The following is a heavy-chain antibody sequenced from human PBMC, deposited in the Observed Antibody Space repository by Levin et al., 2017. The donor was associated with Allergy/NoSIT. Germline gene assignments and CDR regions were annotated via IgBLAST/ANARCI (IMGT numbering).Heavy chain of an antibody. CDR2: ISPSSDTV. CDR3: ARDINAATGQPYFDY. D-gene: IGHD6-13*01. J-gene: IGHJ4*02. V-gene: IGHV3-48*02. CDR1: GFTFSVYT. Sequence: PGGSLRLSCEASGFTFSVYTMNWVRHVPGKGLEWISYISPSSDTVFYADSVRGRFTISRDNARNSLSLQMNSLRDEDTAVYYCARDINAATGQPYFDYWGQGTLVTV.